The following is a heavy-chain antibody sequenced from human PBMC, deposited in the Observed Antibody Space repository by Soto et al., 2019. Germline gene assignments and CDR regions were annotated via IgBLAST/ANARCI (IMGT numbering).Heavy chain of an antibody. V-gene: IGHV3-23*01. D-gene: IGHD5-18*01. J-gene: IGHJ4*02. CDR1: GFTFSSYA. CDR3: ARYIRGPTVFYFDF. CDR2: ITYNGDNT. Sequence: WVSLRLSCSASGFTFSSYAMTWGRQAPGKGLEWVSVITYNGDNTYYADSVKGRFTISRDNSKDTVHLQMNSLRAEDTAVYYCARYIRGPTVFYFDFWGPGVLVTVSS.